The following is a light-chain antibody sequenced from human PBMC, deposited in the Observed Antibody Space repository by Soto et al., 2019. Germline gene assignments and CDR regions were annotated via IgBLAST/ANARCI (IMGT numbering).Light chain of an antibody. CDR1: QSVSSN. J-gene: IGKJ5*01. V-gene: IGKV3-15*01. Sequence: EVVMTQSPATLSVSPGERATLSCRASQSVSSNLAWYQHKPGQTPRLLIYGASSRATGIPARFSGSGSGTEFTLTISRLEPEDFAVYYCQQFSSYPLTFGGGTRLEIK. CDR3: QQFSSYPLT. CDR2: GAS.